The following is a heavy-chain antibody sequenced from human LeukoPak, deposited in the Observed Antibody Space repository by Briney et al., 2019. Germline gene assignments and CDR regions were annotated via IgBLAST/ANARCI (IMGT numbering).Heavy chain of an antibody. CDR3: TRAVLGGTVIHRYYYYMDV. D-gene: IGHD3-16*01. CDR2: ISAYNGNT. CDR1: GYTFTDYI. V-gene: IGHV1-18*01. J-gene: IGHJ6*03. Sequence: GASVKVSCKTSGYTFTDYIISWVRQAPGQGLEWMGWISAYNGNTNYAQKLHGRVTMTTDTSTSTAYVELRSLRSDDTAVYYCTRAVLGGTVIHRYYYYMDVWGKGTTVTVSS.